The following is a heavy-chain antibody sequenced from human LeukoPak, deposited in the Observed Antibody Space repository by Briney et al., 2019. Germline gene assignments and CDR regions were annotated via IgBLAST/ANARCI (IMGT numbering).Heavy chain of an antibody. V-gene: IGHV3-48*01. D-gene: IGHD2-2*02. CDR3: AREYCSSTSCHKFFDY. Sequence: GGSLRLSCAASGFTFSSYSMNWVRPAPGKGLEGVSYISSTSSTIYYAVSVKGRFTISRDNAKNSLYLQMNSLRAEDTAVYYCAREYCSSTSCHKFFDYWGQGILVTVSS. J-gene: IGHJ4*02. CDR1: GFTFSSYS. CDR2: ISSTSSTI.